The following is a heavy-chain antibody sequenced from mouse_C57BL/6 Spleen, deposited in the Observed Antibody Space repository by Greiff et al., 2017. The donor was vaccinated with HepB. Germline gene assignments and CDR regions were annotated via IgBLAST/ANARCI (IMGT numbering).Heavy chain of an antibody. CDR3: ARGLFYYFDY. CDR2: ISDGGSYT. CDR1: GFTFSSYA. Sequence: DVKLVESGGGLVKPGGSLKLSCAASGFTFSSYAMSWVRQTPEKRLEWVATISDGGSYTYYPDNVKGRFTISRDNAKNNLYLQMSHLKSEDTAMYYCARGLFYYFDYWGQGTTLTVSS. D-gene: IGHD6-5*01. V-gene: IGHV5-4*03. J-gene: IGHJ2*01.